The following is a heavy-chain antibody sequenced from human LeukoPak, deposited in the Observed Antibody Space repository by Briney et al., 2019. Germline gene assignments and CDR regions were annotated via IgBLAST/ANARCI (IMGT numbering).Heavy chain of an antibody. CDR2: IRYDGFNK. Sequence: GGSLRLSRAASGFTFSNYDIRWVRQAPGKGLEWVAFIRYDGFNKYYADSVKGRFTISRDNAKDSLYLQMNSLRAGDTAVYFCARDWYYGGNIDYWGQGTLVTVSS. V-gene: IGHV3-30*02. CDR3: ARDWYYGGNIDY. J-gene: IGHJ4*02. D-gene: IGHD4-23*01. CDR1: GFTFSNYD.